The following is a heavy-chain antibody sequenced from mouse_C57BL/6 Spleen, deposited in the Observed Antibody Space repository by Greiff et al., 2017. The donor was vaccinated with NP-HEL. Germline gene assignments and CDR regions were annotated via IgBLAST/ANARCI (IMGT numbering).Heavy chain of an antibody. CDR2: INPNNGGT. Sequence: EVKLQESGPELVKPGASVKMSCKASGYTFTDYNMHWVKQSHGKSLEWIGYINPNNGGTSYNQKFKGKATLTVNKSSSTAYMELRSLTSEDSAVYYCARGPHYGSSPCYFDYGGQGTTLTVSS. V-gene: IGHV1-22*01. D-gene: IGHD1-1*01. CDR1: GYTFTDYN. J-gene: IGHJ2*01. CDR3: ARGPHYGSSPCYFDY.